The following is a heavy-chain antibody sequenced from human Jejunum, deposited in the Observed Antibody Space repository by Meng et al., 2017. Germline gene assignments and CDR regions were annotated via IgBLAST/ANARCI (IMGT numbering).Heavy chain of an antibody. J-gene: IGHJ4*02. CDR3: TRDAGWGSLDY. V-gene: IGHV3-7*01. CDR2: INPVGSAT. D-gene: IGHD7-27*01. Sequence: GGSLRLSCAASGFTFGSAWMTWVRQAPGKGLEWLGNINPVGSATSYVGSVRGRFTISRDNASKSVYLQMNSLRADDTAVYYCTRDAGWGSLDYWGQGTLVTVSS. CDR1: GFTFGSAW.